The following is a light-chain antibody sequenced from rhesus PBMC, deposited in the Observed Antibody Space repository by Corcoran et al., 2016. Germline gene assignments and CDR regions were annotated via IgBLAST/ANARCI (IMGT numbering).Light chain of an antibody. V-gene: IGKV3-42*02. Sequence: PGERATLSCRASQSVGSTLAWHQQKPGQAPRLLIYYASSRATGMPDRFSGSGSGTEFTLTISSLEPEDVGVYYCEKYNDWPTFGGGTKVEIK. J-gene: IGKJ4*01. CDR3: EKYNDWPT. CDR1: QSVGST. CDR2: YAS.